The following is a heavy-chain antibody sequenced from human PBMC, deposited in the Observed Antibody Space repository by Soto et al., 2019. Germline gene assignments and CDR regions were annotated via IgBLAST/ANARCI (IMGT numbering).Heavy chain of an antibody. D-gene: IGHD3-22*01. J-gene: IGHJ4*02. CDR3: AKDRAQKYYYDSSGSSFDY. CDR1: GFPFSSYA. Sequence: GSLRLSCAASGFPFSSYAMSWVRQAPGKGLEWVSAISGSGGSTYYADSVKGRFTISRDNSKNTLYLQMNSLRAEDTAVYYCAKDRAQKYYYDSSGSSFDYWGQGTLVTVS. V-gene: IGHV3-23*01. CDR2: ISGSGGST.